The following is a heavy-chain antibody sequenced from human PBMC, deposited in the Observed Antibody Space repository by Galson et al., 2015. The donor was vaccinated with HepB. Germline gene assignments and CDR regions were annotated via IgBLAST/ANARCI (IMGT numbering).Heavy chain of an antibody. CDR2: INNYDGNT. D-gene: IGHD3-16*01. Sequence: SVKVSCKASGYTFSSYSITWLRQAPGQGLECVGWINNYDGNTNYARNVQDRVIMTIDRSTNTAYMELRGLESDDTAVYYCARGRGAYRGGVGYFDYWGQGTLVTVSS. CDR3: ARGRGAYRGGVGYFDY. V-gene: IGHV1-18*01. CDR1: GYTFSSYS. J-gene: IGHJ4*02.